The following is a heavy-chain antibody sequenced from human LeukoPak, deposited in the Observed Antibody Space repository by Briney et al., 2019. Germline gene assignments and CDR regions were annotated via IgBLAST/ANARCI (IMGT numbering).Heavy chain of an antibody. CDR2: IYYSGST. Sequence: SETLSLTCAVSAYSISSSNWWAWIRQPPGKGLEWIGYIYYSGSTYYNPSLKSRVTMSVDTSKNQFSLKLSSVTAVDTAVYYCVKKVAGVAWFDSWGQGTPVTVSS. CDR3: VKKVAGVAWFDS. J-gene: IGHJ5*01. V-gene: IGHV4-28*01. D-gene: IGHD7-27*01. CDR1: AYSISSSNW.